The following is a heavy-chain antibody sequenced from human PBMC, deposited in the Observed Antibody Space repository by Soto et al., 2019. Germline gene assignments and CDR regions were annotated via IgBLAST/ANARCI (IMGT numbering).Heavy chain of an antibody. CDR1: GYTFTGYY. CDR2: INPNSGGT. V-gene: IGHV1-2*02. D-gene: IGHD3-3*01. J-gene: IGHJ6*02. Sequence: ASVKGSCKASGYTFTGYYMHWVRQAPGQGLEWMGWINPNSGGTNYAQKFQGRVTMTRDTSISTAYMELSRLRSDDTAVYYCAREMITIFGVVTAHYYGMDVWGQGTTVTVSS. CDR3: AREMITIFGVVTAHYYGMDV.